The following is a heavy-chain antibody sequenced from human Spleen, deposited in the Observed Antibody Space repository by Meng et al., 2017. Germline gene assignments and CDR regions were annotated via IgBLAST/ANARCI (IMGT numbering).Heavy chain of an antibody. CDR3: ATGWGTSWFDP. V-gene: IGHV1-2*06. D-gene: IGHD3-16*01. J-gene: IGHJ5*02. CDR2: IDPKSGDT. CDR1: GYTFPDYW. Sequence: ASVKVSCKASGYTFPDYWLHWVRRAPGQGLEWMGRIDPKSGDTHYAQRFQGRVTMTRDTSIATAYVELSSLTSDDTAVYYCATGWGTSWFDPWGQGTLVTVSS.